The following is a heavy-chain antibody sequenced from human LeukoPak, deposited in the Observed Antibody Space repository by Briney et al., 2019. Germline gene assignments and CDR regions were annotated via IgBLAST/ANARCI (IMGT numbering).Heavy chain of an antibody. CDR3: ARRFCSSTSCYISWFDP. V-gene: IGHV5-51*01. CDR2: IYPGDSDT. CDR1: GYSFTSYW. J-gene: IGHJ5*02. D-gene: IGHD2-2*02. Sequence: GESLKISCKGSGYSFTSYWIGWVRQMPGKGLEWMRIIYPGDSDTRYSPSFQGQVTISADKSISTAYLQWSSLKASDTAMYYCARRFCSSTSCYISWFDPWGQGTLVTVSS.